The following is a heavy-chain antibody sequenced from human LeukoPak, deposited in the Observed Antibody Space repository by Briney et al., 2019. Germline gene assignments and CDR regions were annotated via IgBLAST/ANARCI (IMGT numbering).Heavy chain of an antibody. CDR2: IIPIFGTA. D-gene: IGHD3-22*01. CDR1: GGTISSYA. Sequence: SVKVSCKASGGTISSYAISWVRQATGQGLEWMGGIIPIFGTANYAQKFQGRVTITADESTSTAYMELSSLRSEDTAVYYCASPNYYDSSGYGIPNDAFDIWGQGTMVTVSS. V-gene: IGHV1-69*13. CDR3: ASPNYYDSSGYGIPNDAFDI. J-gene: IGHJ3*02.